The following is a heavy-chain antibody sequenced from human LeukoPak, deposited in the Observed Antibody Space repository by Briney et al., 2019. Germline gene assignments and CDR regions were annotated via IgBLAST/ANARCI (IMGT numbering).Heavy chain of an antibody. V-gene: IGHV3-7*01. CDR2: IKQDGSEK. Sequence: GGSLRLSCAASGFTFTSYWMSWVRQAPGKGREWVANIKQDGSEKYYVDSVKGRFTISRDNAKNSVYLQMNSLRAEDTAVYYCARVSDAPDYWGQGTLVTVSS. CDR1: GFTFTSYW. J-gene: IGHJ4*02. CDR3: ARVSDAPDY.